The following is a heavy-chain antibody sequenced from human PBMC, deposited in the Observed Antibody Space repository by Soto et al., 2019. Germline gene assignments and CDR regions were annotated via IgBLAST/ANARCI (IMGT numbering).Heavy chain of an antibody. CDR3: AKRIAAAGSYYYYMDV. Sequence: GGSLRLSCAASGFTFSSYAMSWVRQAPGKGLEWVSAISGSGGSTYYADSVKGRFTISRDNSKNTLYLQMNSLRAEDTAVYYCAKRIAAAGSYYYYMDVWGKGTTVTVSS. D-gene: IGHD6-13*01. CDR2: ISGSGGST. J-gene: IGHJ6*03. CDR1: GFTFSSYA. V-gene: IGHV3-23*01.